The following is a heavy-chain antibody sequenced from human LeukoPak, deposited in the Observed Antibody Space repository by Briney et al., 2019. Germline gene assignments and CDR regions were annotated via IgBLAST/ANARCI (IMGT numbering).Heavy chain of an antibody. CDR3: ARDHKYYYDSSGYYLEY. CDR1: GGSISSSNW. D-gene: IGHD3-22*01. Sequence: SETLSLTCAVSGGSISSSNWWGWVRQPPGKGLEWIGEIYHSGSTNYNPSLKSRVTISVDKSKNQFSLKLSSVTAADTAVYYCARDHKYYYDSSGYYLEYWGQGTLVTVSS. V-gene: IGHV4-4*02. J-gene: IGHJ4*02. CDR2: IYHSGST.